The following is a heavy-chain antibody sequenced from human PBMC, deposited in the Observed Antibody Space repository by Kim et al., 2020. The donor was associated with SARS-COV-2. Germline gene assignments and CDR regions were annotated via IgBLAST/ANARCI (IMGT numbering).Heavy chain of an antibody. D-gene: IGHD2-2*01. J-gene: IGHJ6*03. V-gene: IGHV4-59*01. CDR3: ARVVVPAALADYYYYYMDV. Sequence: SRVTISVDTSKNQFSLKLSAVTAADTAVYYCARVVVPAALADYYYYYMDVWGKGTTVTVSS.